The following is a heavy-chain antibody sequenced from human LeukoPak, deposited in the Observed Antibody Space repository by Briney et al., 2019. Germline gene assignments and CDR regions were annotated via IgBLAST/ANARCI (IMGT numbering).Heavy chain of an antibody. CDR3: ARRSRQDDLDP. D-gene: IGHD1-26*01. V-gene: IGHV4-39*01. CDR2: IYYSGST. CDR1: GGSISSSSYY. J-gene: IGHJ5*02. Sequence: SETLSLTCTVSGGSISSSSYYWGWIRHPPGKGLEWIGSIYYSGSTYYNPSLKSRVTISVDTSKNQFSLKLSSVTAADTAVYYCARRSRQDDLDPWGQGTLVTVSS.